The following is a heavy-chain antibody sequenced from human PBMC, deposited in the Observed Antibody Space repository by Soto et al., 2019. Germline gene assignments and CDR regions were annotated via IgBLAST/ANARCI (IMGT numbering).Heavy chain of an antibody. CDR1: GYTLTELS. D-gene: IGHD5-12*01. V-gene: IGHV1-24*01. Sequence: ASVKVSCKVSGYTLTELSMHWVRQAPGKGLEWMGGFDPEDGETIYAQKFQGRVTMTEDTSTDTAYMELSSLRSEDTAVYYCATVSGYDFIFDYWGQGTLVTVSS. J-gene: IGHJ4*02. CDR2: FDPEDGET. CDR3: ATVSGYDFIFDY.